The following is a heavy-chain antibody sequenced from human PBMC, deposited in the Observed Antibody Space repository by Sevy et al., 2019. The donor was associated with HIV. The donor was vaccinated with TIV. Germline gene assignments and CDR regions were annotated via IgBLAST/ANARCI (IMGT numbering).Heavy chain of an antibody. V-gene: IGHV3-11*05. D-gene: IGHD6-13*01. Sequence: GGSLTLSCAASGFSFSDYYMTWIRQAPGKGLEWVSYISSGSGYTNYADSVKGRFAISRDNAENSLYLQMSSLRAEDTAVYYCARVRVVAADYYFDYWGQGTLVTVSS. CDR3: ARVRVVAADYYFDY. CDR2: ISSGSGYT. CDR1: GFSFSDYY. J-gene: IGHJ4*02.